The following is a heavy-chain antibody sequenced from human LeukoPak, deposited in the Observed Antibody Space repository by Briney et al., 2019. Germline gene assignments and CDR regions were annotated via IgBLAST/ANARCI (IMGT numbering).Heavy chain of an antibody. CDR1: GYTFTSYG. J-gene: IGHJ5*02. D-gene: IGHD2-21*02. CDR2: ISAYNGNT. V-gene: IGHV1-18*01. CDR3: ARDPLAYCGGDCYSPIDP. Sequence: ASVKVSCKASGYTFTSYGISWVRQAPGQGLEWMGWISAYNGNTNYAQKLQGRVTMTTDTSTSTAYMELRSLRSGDTAVYYCARDPLAYCGGDCYSPIDPWGQGTLVTVSS.